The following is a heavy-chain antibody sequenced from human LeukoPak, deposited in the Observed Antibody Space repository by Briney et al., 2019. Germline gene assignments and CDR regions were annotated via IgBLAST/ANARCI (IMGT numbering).Heavy chain of an antibody. V-gene: IGHV4-34*01. D-gene: IGHD1-26*01. J-gene: IGHJ3*02. Sequence: SETLSLTCAVYGGSFSGDYWSWIRQPPGKGLEWIGEINHSGSTNYNPSLKSRVTISVDTSKNQFSLKLSSVTAADTAVYYCARDGSGSFRPGWAFDIWGQGTMVTVSS. CDR1: GGSFSGDY. CDR2: INHSGST. CDR3: ARDGSGSFRPGWAFDI.